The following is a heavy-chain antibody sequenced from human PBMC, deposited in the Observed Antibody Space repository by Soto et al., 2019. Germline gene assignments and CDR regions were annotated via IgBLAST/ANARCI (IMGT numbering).Heavy chain of an antibody. V-gene: IGHV1-18*01. CDR3: AMVDVYVTPSPQDV. J-gene: IGHJ6*02. CDR1: GYSFTRYG. Sequence: GASVKVSCKASGYSFTRYGIAWARQAPGQGLEWMGWINTYSGNTNYAQNLQGRVTLTTDTSTSTAYMELTSLRSNDTAIYYCAMVDVYVTPSPQDVWGQGTTVTVSS. D-gene: IGHD3-16*01. CDR2: INTYSGNT.